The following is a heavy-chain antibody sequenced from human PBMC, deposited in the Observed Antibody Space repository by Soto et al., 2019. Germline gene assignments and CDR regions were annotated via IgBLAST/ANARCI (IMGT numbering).Heavy chain of an antibody. D-gene: IGHD6-13*01. Sequence: SETLSLTCTVSGGSISSYYWNWIRQPPGKGLEWIGNIYYSGSTNYNPSLKSRVTISADTSKNQFSLKLSSVTAADTAVYYCARLKPGIAAAVEDYYMDVWAKGPRSPSP. CDR3: ARLKPGIAAAVEDYYMDV. CDR2: IYYSGST. J-gene: IGHJ6*03. CDR1: GGSISSYY. V-gene: IGHV4-59*08.